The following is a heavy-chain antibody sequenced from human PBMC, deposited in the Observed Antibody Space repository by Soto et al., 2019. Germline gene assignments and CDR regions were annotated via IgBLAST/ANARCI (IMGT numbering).Heavy chain of an antibody. Sequence: QVQLVESGGGVVQPGMSLRLSCAASGFTFRNHAMHWVRQAPGKGLEWVGLIWYDGTSKYYADSVKGRFTISRDNSKNTLYLEMNSLRVEDTAIYYCARDQGVVIIKDHWGQGTLVTVSS. CDR3: ARDQGVVIIKDH. CDR1: GFTFRNHA. CDR2: IWYDGTSK. J-gene: IGHJ4*02. V-gene: IGHV3-33*08. D-gene: IGHD6-6*01.